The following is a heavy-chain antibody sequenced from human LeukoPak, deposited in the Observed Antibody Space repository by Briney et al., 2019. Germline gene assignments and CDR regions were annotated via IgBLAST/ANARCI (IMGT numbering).Heavy chain of an antibody. V-gene: IGHV1-18*01. J-gene: IGHJ4*02. Sequence: ASVKVSCKASGYTYTSYGISWVRQAPGQGLEWMGWISAYNGNTNYAQKLQGRATMTTDTSTSTAYMELRRLRSDDTAVYDCARPLPPDDSNFDYWGQGTLVTVSS. CDR3: ARPLPPDDSNFDY. CDR1: GYTYTSYG. D-gene: IGHD3-3*01. CDR2: ISAYNGNT.